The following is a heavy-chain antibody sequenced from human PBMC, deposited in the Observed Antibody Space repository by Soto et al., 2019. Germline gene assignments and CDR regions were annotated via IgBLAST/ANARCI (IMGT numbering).Heavy chain of an antibody. CDR2: SSGSDGKT. CDR3: ARWNYFYY. CDR1: GFSFGSYA. Sequence: PGGSLRLSCAASGFSFGSYALSWVRQAPGKGLEWVSTSSGSDGKTFYADSVKGRFSISRDTSQSTLYLQMNSLRADDTAMYYCARWNYFYYWGQGTRVTVSS. D-gene: IGHD1-1*01. J-gene: IGHJ4*02. V-gene: IGHV3-23*01.